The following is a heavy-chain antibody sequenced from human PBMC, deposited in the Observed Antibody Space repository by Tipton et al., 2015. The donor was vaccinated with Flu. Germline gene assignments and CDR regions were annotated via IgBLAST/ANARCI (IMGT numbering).Heavy chain of an antibody. CDR2: INHSGST. J-gene: IGHJ3*02. Sequence: TLSLTCTVSGGSFSGYYWSWIRQPPGKGLEWIGEINHSGSTNYNPSLKSRVTISVDTSKNQFSLKLSSVTAADTAVYYCARAPSGSHFPPDAFDIWGQGTMVTVSS. CDR3: ARAPSGSHFPPDAFDI. CDR1: GGSFSGYY. D-gene: IGHD1-26*01. V-gene: IGHV4-34*01.